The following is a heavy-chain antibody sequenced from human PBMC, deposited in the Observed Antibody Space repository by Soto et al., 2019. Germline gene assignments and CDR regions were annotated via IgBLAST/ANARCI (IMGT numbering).Heavy chain of an antibody. D-gene: IGHD1-26*01. V-gene: IGHV3-30-3*01. Sequence: LRLSCAASGFTFRSFAMHWVRPAPGKGLERVAVISYDGSNKYYAESVKGRLTISRDNSKNTLYLQMDSLRAEDTAVYTCARERSVNYYNYFGYWGQGALVTVSS. CDR2: ISYDGSNK. CDR3: ARERSVNYYNYFGY. J-gene: IGHJ4*02. CDR1: GFTFRSFA.